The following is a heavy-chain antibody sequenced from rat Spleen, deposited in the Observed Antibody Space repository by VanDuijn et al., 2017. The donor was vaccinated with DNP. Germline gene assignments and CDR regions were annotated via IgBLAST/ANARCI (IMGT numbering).Heavy chain of an antibody. Sequence: EVKLVESGGGLVQPGRSLKLSCAASGFNFNDYWMGWVRQAPGKGLEWIGHINKHSSIINYIPSLKEKITISRDNAQNTLYLQMSKLGSEDTAIYYCAKGPNYGGWSDYFDYWGQGVMVTVSS. D-gene: IGHD1-11*01. CDR2: INKHSSII. J-gene: IGHJ2*01. CDR1: GFNFNDYW. CDR3: AKGPNYGGWSDYFDY. V-gene: IGHV4-2*01.